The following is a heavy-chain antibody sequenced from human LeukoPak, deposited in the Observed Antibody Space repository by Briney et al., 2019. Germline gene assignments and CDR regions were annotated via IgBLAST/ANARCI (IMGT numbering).Heavy chain of an antibody. CDR3: AGSYSSPSDY. CDR2: ISGSGDST. CDR1: RFTFSSYA. J-gene: IGHJ4*02. V-gene: IGHV3-23*01. D-gene: IGHD6-6*01. Sequence: GGSLRLSCAASRFTFSSYAVSWVRQAPGKGLEWVSGISGSGDSTYYADSVKGRFTISRDNSKNTLYLQMNSLRAEDTAIYYCAGSYSSPSDYWGQGTLVTVSS.